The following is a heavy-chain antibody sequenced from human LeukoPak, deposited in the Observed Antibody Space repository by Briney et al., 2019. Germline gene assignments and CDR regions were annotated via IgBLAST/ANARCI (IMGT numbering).Heavy chain of an antibody. CDR2: INPSGGST. CDR1: GGTFSSYA. Sequence: GASVKVSCKASGGTFSSYAISWVRQAPGQGLEWMGIINPSGGSTSYAQKFQGRVTMTRDTSTGTVYMELSSLRSEDTAVYYCARDREEYLLTMPDYWGQGTLVTVSS. V-gene: IGHV1-46*01. J-gene: IGHJ4*02. CDR3: ARDREEYLLTMPDY. D-gene: IGHD2/OR15-2a*01.